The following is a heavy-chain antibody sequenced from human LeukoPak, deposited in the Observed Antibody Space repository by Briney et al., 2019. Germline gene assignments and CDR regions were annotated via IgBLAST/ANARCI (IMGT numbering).Heavy chain of an antibody. Sequence: GGSLRLSCAASGFTFDDYAMHWVRQAPGKGLEWVSLISWDGGSTYYADSVKGRFTISRDNSKNSLYLQMNSLRAEDTALYYCAKDGTYGPGNYFDYWGQGTLVTVSS. CDR1: GFTFDDYA. V-gene: IGHV3-43D*03. CDR2: ISWDGGST. D-gene: IGHD3-10*01. CDR3: AKDGTYGPGNYFDY. J-gene: IGHJ4*02.